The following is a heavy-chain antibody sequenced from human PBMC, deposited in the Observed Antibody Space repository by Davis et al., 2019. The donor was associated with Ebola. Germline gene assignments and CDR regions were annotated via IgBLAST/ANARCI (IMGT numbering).Heavy chain of an antibody. CDR1: GFSFATYG. D-gene: IGHD5-18*01. V-gene: IGHV3-23*01. Sequence: GGSLRLSCTGSGFSFATYGMNWVRQAPGKGLEWVSAISGSGGSTYYADSVKGRFTISRDNSKNTLYLQMNSLRAEDTAVYYCAKDGRGFSNQYVDTAMAGTLYFDYWGQGTLVTVSS. J-gene: IGHJ4*02. CDR3: AKDGRGFSNQYVDTAMAGTLYFDY. CDR2: ISGSGGST.